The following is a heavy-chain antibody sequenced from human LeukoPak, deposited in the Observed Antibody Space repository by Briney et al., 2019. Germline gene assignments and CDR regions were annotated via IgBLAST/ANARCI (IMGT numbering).Heavy chain of an antibody. CDR3: ARVVLAVAGTGGRYFDY. J-gene: IGHJ4*02. CDR1: GFTFNDYY. D-gene: IGHD6-19*01. Sequence: GALRLSCAASGFTFNDYYMSWIRQAPGKGLEWVSYISSSGTTMYHEDSVKGRFTISRDNAKNSLYLRMNSLRAEDTAVYYCARVVLAVAGTGGRYFDYWGQGTLVTVSS. CDR2: ISSSGTTM. V-gene: IGHV3-11*01.